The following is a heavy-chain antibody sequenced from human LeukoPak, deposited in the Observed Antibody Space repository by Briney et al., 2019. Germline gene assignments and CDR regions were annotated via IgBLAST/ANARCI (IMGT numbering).Heavy chain of an antibody. Sequence: SETLSLTCTVSGGSISSYYWSWIRQPPGKGLEWIGYIYYSGSTNYNPSPKSRVTISVDTSKNQFSLKLSSVTAADTAVYYCAKRYFDLDAFDIWGQGTMVTVSS. CDR1: GGSISSYY. D-gene: IGHD3-9*01. J-gene: IGHJ3*02. CDR2: IYYSGST. V-gene: IGHV4-59*01. CDR3: AKRYFDLDAFDI.